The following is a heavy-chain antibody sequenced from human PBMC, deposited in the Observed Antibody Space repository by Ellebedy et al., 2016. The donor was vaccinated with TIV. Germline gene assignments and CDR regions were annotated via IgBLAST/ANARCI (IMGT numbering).Heavy chain of an antibody. J-gene: IGHJ6*02. D-gene: IGHD6-19*01. Sequence: PGGSLRLSCAASGFTFGDYGMSWVRQAPGKGLEWVSGINWNGGSTGYADSVKGRFTISRDTAKNSLYLQMNSLRAEDTAVYYCARVRQSLHGYGMDVWGQGTTVTVSS. V-gene: IGHV3-20*04. CDR1: GFTFGDYG. CDR2: INWNGGST. CDR3: ARVRQSLHGYGMDV.